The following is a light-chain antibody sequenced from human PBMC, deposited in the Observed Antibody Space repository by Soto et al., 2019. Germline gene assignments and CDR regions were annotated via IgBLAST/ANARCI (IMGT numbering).Light chain of an antibody. V-gene: IGLV2-8*01. CDR1: SSDVGGYNY. CDR3: TSYGGGDNYVV. CDR2: EVN. Sequence: QSALTQPASVSGSPGQSITISCTGTSSDVGGYNYVSWYQHHPGKAPKLIIFEVNKRPSGVSARFSGSKSGNTASLIVSGLQAEDEADYYCTSYGGGDNYVVFGGGTKLTVL. J-gene: IGLJ2*01.